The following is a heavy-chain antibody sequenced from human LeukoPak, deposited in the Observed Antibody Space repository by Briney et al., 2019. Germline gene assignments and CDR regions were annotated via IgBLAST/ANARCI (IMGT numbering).Heavy chain of an antibody. Sequence: PSETLSLTCTVSGGSISSGDYYWSWIRQPPGKGLEWIGYIYYSGSTNYNPSLKSRVTISVDTSKNQFSLKLSSVTAADTAVYYCARDGEGAFWSGYYHAFDIWGQGTMVTVSS. CDR1: GGSISSGDYY. D-gene: IGHD3-3*01. CDR2: IYYSGST. CDR3: ARDGEGAFWSGYYHAFDI. J-gene: IGHJ3*02. V-gene: IGHV4-61*08.